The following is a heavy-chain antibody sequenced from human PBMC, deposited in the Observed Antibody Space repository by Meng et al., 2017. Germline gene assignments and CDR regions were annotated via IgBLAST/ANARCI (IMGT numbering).Heavy chain of an antibody. CDR2: ISGSGGST. V-gene: IGHV3-23*01. CDR3: ARGKDYDILTGRKLYGMDV. D-gene: IGHD3-9*01. J-gene: IGHJ6*01. Sequence: GESLKISCAASGFTFSSYAMSWVRQAPGKGLEWVSAISGSGGSTYYADSVKGRFTISRDNAKNSLYLQMNSLRAEDTAVYYCARGKDYDILTGRKLYGMDVWGQGTMVTVSS. CDR1: GFTFSSYA.